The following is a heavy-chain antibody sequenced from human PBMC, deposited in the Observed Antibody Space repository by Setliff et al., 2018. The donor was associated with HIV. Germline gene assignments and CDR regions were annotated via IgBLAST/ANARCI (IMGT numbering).Heavy chain of an antibody. CDR2: IYTSGST. Sequence: KASETLSLTCTVSGGSISSETFSWNWIRQPAGKGLEWIGCIYTSGSTDYNPSLKSRVTVSVDTSKNQFSLRLSSVTAADTAVYYCARLHGDFYFDLWGQGTLVTVSS. V-gene: IGHV4-61*10. D-gene: IGHD4-17*01. CDR1: GGSISSETFS. J-gene: IGHJ4*02. CDR3: ARLHGDFYFDL.